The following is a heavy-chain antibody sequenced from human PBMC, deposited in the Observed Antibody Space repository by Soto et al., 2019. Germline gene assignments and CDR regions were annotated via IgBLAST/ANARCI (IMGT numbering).Heavy chain of an antibody. D-gene: IGHD3-3*02. CDR2: IYYSGST. CDR3: VRDLPLGDWFDP. Sequence: SETLSLTCTVSGGSISSYYWSWIRQPPGKGLEWIGYIYYSGSTNYNPSLKSRVTISVDTSKNQFSLKLSSVTAADTAVYYCVRDLPLGDWFDPWGQGTLVTVSS. V-gene: IGHV4-59*01. CDR1: GGSISSYY. J-gene: IGHJ5*02.